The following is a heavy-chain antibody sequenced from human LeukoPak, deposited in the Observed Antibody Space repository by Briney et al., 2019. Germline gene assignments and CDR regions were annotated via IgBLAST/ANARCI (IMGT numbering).Heavy chain of an antibody. CDR2: IYYRGGT. CDR3: ARRVSGYGMDV. J-gene: IGHJ6*02. CDR1: GGSFSSYY. D-gene: IGHD3-3*01. Sequence: PSETLSLTCTVSGGSFSSYYWSWIRQPPGKGLEWIGYIYYRGGTNYNPSLKGRLTISVDTSKNQFSLKLSSVTAADTAVYYCARRVSGYGMDVWGQGTTVTVSS. V-gene: IGHV4-59*08.